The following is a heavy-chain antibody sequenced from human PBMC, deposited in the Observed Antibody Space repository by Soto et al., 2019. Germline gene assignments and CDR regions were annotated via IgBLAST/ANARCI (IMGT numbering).Heavy chain of an antibody. CDR3: ARDLGIITGTTVDY. J-gene: IGHJ4*02. CDR2: ISSSSSYI. CDR1: GFTFSSYS. D-gene: IGHD1-7*01. Sequence: GGSLRLSCAASGFTFSSYSMNWVRQAPGKGLEWVSSISSSSSYIYYADSVKGRFTISRDNAKNSLYPQMNSLRAEDTAVYYCARDLGIITGTTVDYWGQGTLVTVSS. V-gene: IGHV3-21*01.